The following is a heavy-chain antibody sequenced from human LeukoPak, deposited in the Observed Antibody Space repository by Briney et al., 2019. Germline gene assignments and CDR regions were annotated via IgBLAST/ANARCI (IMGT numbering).Heavy chain of an antibody. CDR3: ARGSPPDY. V-gene: IGHV3-30*04. Sequence: GGSLRLSCAASGFTFSSYAMHWVRQAPGKGLEWVAVISYDGSNKYYADSVKGRFTISRDNSKNTLCLQMNSLRAEDTAVYYCARGSPPDYWGQGTLVTVSS. CDR2: ISYDGSNK. J-gene: IGHJ4*02. CDR1: GFTFSSYA.